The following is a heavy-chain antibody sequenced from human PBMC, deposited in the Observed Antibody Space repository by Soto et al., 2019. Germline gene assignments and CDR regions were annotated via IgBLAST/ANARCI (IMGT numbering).Heavy chain of an antibody. D-gene: IGHD5-18*01. J-gene: IGHJ6*02. V-gene: IGHV1-18*01. CDR3: ARDGYSYGYDYYYGMDV. CDR1: GYTFTSYG. Sequence: GASVKVSCKASGYTFTSYGISWVRQAPGQGLEWMGWISAYNGNTNYAQKLQGRVTMTTDTSTSTAYMELSSLRSEDTAVYYCARDGYSYGYDYYYGMDVWGQGTTVTVSS. CDR2: ISAYNGNT.